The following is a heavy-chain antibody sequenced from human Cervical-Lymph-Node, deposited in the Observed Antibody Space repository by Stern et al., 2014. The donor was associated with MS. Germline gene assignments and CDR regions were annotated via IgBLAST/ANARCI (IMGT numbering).Heavy chain of an antibody. CDR3: ASAYSSSHYYFDY. J-gene: IGHJ4*02. D-gene: IGHD6-13*01. CDR1: GFSFSRYA. CDR2: IWYDGSNP. Sequence: QMQLVQSGGGVVQPGRSLRLSCAASGFSFSRYAMHWVRQAPGKGLEWVALIWYDGSNPYYADSVTARFTISRDNFKNTLYLQMNSLRAEDTAVYYCASAYSSSHYYFDYWGQGTLVTVSS. V-gene: IGHV3-33*01.